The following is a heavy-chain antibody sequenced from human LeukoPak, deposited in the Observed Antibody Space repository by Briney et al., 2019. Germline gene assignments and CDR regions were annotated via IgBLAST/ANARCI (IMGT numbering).Heavy chain of an antibody. CDR3: ARGPNSGGGY. D-gene: IGHD3-16*01. CDR1: VYTFTSYD. V-gene: IGHV1-8*01. CDR2: MNPNSGTT. J-gene: IGHJ4*02. Sequence: ASVKVSCRASVYTFTSYDINWVRQAPGQGLEWMGWMNPNSGTTGYAQKFQGRVTMTRDTFISTAYMELTNLRSEDTAVYYCARGPNSGGGYWGQGTLVTVSS.